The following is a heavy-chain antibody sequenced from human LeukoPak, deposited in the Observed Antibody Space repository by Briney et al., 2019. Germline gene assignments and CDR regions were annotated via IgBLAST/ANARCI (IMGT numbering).Heavy chain of an antibody. CDR1: GFTFNYFW. Sequence: GGSLRLSCAASGFTFNYFWMHWVRQAPGEGLVWFSRLNFDGSRTTNAEFVEGRFTISRDNAKNTLFLHMNSLRAEDTAVYYCARGIYGDPPAIDQWGQGALVTVSS. V-gene: IGHV3-74*01. J-gene: IGHJ4*02. D-gene: IGHD4-17*01. CDR2: LNFDGSRT. CDR3: ARGIYGDPPAIDQ.